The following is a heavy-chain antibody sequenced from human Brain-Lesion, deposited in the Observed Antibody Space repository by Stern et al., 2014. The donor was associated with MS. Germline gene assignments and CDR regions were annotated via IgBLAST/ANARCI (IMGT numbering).Heavy chain of an antibody. J-gene: IGHJ4*02. CDR1: GGSISSSNHY. D-gene: IGHD6-19*01. V-gene: IGHV4-39*01. CDR2: IYYSGTT. Sequence: QVQLQESGPGLVKPSETLSLTCTVSGGSISSSNHYWGWIRQPPGKGLEWIGAIYYSGTTSYSPSLKSRVTIPVTPSKNQSSLTRSSGTAADTAVYYCARLVAGFYFDFWGPGSPVTVSS. CDR3: ARLVAGFYFDF.